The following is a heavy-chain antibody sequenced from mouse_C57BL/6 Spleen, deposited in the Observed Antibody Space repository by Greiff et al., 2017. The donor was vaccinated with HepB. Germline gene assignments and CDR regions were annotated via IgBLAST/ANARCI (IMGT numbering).Heavy chain of an antibody. D-gene: IGHD5-5*01. CDR1: GFTFSSYA. V-gene: IGHV5-4*01. CDR3: ARDGVYLPYFDH. J-gene: IGHJ2*01. Sequence: EVQGVESGGGLVKPGGSLKLSCAASGFTFSSYAMSWVRQTPEKRLEWVATISDGGSYTYYPDNVKGRFTISRDNAKNNLYLQMSHLKSEDTAMYYCARDGVYLPYFDHWGQGTTLTVSS. CDR2: ISDGGSYT.